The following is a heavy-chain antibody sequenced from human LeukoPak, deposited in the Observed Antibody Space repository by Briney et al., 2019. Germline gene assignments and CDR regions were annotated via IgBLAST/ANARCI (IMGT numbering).Heavy chain of an antibody. J-gene: IGHJ4*02. CDR3: ARDRQQLVPGSFDY. D-gene: IGHD6-13*01. Sequence: SETLSLTCAVYIESFTGYYWTWIRQPPGKGLEWIGSIYHSGSTYYNPSLKSRVTISVDTSKNQFSLKLSSVTAADTAVYYCARDRQQLVPGSFDYWGQGTLVTVSS. V-gene: IGHV4-34*01. CDR1: IESFTGYY. CDR2: IYHSGST.